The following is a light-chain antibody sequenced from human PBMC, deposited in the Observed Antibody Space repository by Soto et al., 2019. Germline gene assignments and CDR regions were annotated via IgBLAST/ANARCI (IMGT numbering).Light chain of an antibody. Sequence: QSALTQPASVSGSPGQSVTISCTGTNDDVGGYNYVSWYQEHPGKAPKLIIYEVSNRPSGVSDRFSGSKSGNTASLTISGLQAEDEADYFCSSFKGTNSFVFGTGTKLTVL. CDR3: SSFKGTNSFV. CDR2: EVS. J-gene: IGLJ1*01. V-gene: IGLV2-14*01. CDR1: NDDVGGYNY.